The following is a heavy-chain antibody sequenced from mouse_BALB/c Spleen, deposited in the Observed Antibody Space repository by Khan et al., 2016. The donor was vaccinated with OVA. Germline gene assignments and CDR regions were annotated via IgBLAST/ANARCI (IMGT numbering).Heavy chain of an antibody. CDR1: GYTFTNYG. V-gene: IGHV9-3-1*01. CDR2: INTYTGEP. Sequence: QIQLVQSGPELKKPGETVKISCKAFGYTFTNYGMNWVKQAPGKALKWLGWINTYTGEPTYADDFKGRFAFSLETSASTAYLQINNLKNEDTATFCGARIRNYWYFDVWGAGTTVTVSS. J-gene: IGHJ1*01. CDR3: ARIRNYWYFDV.